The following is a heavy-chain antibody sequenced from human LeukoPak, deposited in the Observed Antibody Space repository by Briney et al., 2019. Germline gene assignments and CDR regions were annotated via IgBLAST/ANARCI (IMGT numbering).Heavy chain of an antibody. V-gene: IGHV4-4*07. CDR3: AREPNNCGGDCYGAAFDI. CDR1: GGSISSYY. Sequence: SETLSLTCTVSGGSISSYYWSWIRQPAGKGLEWIGRIYTSGSTNYNPSLKSRVTMSVDTSKNQFSLKLSSVTAADTAVYYCAREPNNCGGDCYGAAFDIWGQGTMVTVPS. D-gene: IGHD2-21*02. CDR2: IYTSGST. J-gene: IGHJ3*02.